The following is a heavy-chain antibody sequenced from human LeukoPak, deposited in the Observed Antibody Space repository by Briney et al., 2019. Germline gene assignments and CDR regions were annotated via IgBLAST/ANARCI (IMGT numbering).Heavy chain of an antibody. D-gene: IGHD3-3*01. Sequence: VASVKVSCKASGGTFSSYAISWARQAPGQGLEWMGGIIPIFGTANYAQKFQGRVTITTDESTSTAYMELSSLRSEDTAVYYCARGRYYDFWSGTTRGWFDPWGQGTLVTVSS. CDR1: GGTFSSYA. CDR2: IIPIFGTA. V-gene: IGHV1-69*05. J-gene: IGHJ5*02. CDR3: ARGRYYDFWSGTTRGWFDP.